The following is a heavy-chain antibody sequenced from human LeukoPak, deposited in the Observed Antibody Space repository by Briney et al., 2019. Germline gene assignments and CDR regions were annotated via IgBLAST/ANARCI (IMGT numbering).Heavy chain of an antibody. CDR3: ARDHDLSMDV. CDR1: GFTFSSYW. J-gene: IGHJ6*02. D-gene: IGHD3-3*01. CDR2: IKKDGSET. V-gene: IGHV3-7*01. Sequence: GGSLRLSCAASGFTFSSYWMHWVRQAPGKGLEWVANIKKDGSETYYVDSVKGRFTISRDNAKNSLYLQMNSLRAEDTAVYYCARDHDLSMDVWGQGTTVTVSS.